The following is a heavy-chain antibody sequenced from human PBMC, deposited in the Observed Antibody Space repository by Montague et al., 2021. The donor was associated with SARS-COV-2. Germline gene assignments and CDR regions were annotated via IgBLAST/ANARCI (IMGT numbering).Heavy chain of an antibody. D-gene: IGHD1-26*01. CDR3: ASGDDNGSGYLDV. V-gene: IGHV4-34*01. CDR2: INHSGTT. CDR1: DGSFSNFY. J-gene: IGHJ6*03. Sequence: SETLSLTCALFDGSFSNFYWSWIRQPPGKGLEWIGEINHSGTTYXNPSLKSRATISVDTSRNQFSLKLNSVTAADAAVYYCASGDDNGSGYLDVWGKGTTVTVSS.